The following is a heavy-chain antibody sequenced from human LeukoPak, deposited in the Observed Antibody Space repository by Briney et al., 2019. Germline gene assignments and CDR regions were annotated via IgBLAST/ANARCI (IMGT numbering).Heavy chain of an antibody. D-gene: IGHD2/OR15-2a*01. CDR2: INHSGST. V-gene: IGHV4-34*01. Sequence: SETLSLTCAVYGGSFSGYYWSWIRQPPGKGLEWIGEINHSGSTNYNPSLKNRVTISVDTSKNQFSLKLSSVTAADTAVYYCARGVNGTFDYWGQGTLVTVSS. CDR3: ARGVNGTFDY. J-gene: IGHJ4*02. CDR1: GGSFSGYY.